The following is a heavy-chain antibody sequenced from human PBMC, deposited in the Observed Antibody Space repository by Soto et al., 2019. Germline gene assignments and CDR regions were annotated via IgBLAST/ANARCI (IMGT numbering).Heavy chain of an antibody. V-gene: IGHV3-7*03. CDR2: INQDGSEK. J-gene: IGHJ6*02. CDR1: GFSFSDYW. Sequence: PGGSLRLSCVASGFSFSDYWMNWVRQTPGEELEWVANINQDGSEKKYVDSVKGRFTISRDNAKNSLYLEMNSLRVEDTAVFYCARAHYYGLDVWGQGTTVTVSS. CDR3: ARAHYYGLDV.